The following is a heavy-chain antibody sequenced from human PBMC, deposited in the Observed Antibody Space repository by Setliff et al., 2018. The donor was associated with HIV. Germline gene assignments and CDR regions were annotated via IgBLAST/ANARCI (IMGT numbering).Heavy chain of an antibody. V-gene: IGHV4-39*07. J-gene: IGHJ4*02. CDR2: IYYSGST. Sequence: SETLSLTCTVSGGSISDSSYYWGWIRQPPGKGLEWIGNIYYSGSTYYNPSLKSRVTISVDTSKNQFSLKLSSVTAADTAVYYCARILWFGEETVDYWGQGALVTV. CDR1: GGSISDSSYY. D-gene: IGHD3-10*01. CDR3: ARILWFGEETVDY.